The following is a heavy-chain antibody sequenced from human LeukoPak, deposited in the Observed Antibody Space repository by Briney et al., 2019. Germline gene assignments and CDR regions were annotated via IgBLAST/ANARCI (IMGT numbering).Heavy chain of an antibody. V-gene: IGHV3-11*04. J-gene: IGHJ4*02. D-gene: IGHD3-22*01. Sequence: TPGGSLRLSCAASVFTFSDYYMIWIRQAPGKALEWVSYISSSGSRIHYADSVKGRFTISRDNAKNSLYLQMNSLRAEDTAVYYCAADSSGYYFDYWGQGTLVTVSS. CDR1: VFTFSDYY. CDR3: AADSSGYYFDY. CDR2: ISSSGSRI.